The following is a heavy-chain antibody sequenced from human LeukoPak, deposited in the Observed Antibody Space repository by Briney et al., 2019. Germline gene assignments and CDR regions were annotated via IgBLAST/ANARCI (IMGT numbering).Heavy chain of an antibody. CDR1: GGSISSYY. J-gene: IGHJ4*02. V-gene: IGHV4-59*01. CDR3: AGKKGTMVFLDY. D-gene: IGHD4/OR15-4a*01. CDR2: INYSGST. Sequence: SETLSLTCTVSGGSISSYYWSWIRQPPGKGLEWIGYINYSGSTNYNPSIRSRVTMSVDTSKNQFSLKLSSVTAADTAVCYCAGKKGTMVFLDYWGQGALVTVST.